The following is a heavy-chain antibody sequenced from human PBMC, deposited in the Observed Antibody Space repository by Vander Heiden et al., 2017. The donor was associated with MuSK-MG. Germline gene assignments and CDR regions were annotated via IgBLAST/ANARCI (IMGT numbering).Heavy chain of an antibody. CDR1: GYTSTSYD. J-gene: IGHJ4*02. D-gene: IGHD2-15*01. V-gene: IGHV1-8*01. Sequence: QVQLVQSGAQVKKPGASVMVSCTASGYTSTSYDINWVRQATGQGLEWMGWMNPNSGNTGYAQKFQGRVTMTRNTSISTAYMELSSLRSEDTAVYYCARDRGYCSGGSCSTYWGQGTLGNVSS. CDR2: MNPNSGNT. CDR3: ARDRGYCSGGSCSTY.